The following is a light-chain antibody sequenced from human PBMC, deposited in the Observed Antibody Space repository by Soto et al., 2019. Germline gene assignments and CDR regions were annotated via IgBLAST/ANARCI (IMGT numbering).Light chain of an antibody. CDR3: QQLTNFRFT. Sequence: EIVMTQSPATLSVSPGERATLSCRASQRISSNLAWYQHKTGQAPRLLIYAASTRATGIPARFSGSGSETEFTLTISSLQSEDFAVYYCQQLTNFRFTFGQGTKLDIK. V-gene: IGKV3-15*01. CDR2: AAS. J-gene: IGKJ2*01. CDR1: QRISSN.